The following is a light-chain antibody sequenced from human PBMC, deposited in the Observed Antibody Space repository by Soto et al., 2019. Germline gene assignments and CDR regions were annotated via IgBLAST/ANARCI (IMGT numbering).Light chain of an antibody. Sequence: NFMLTQPHSVSESPGKTVAISCTGSSGIIATNYVQWYQQRPGSAPTTVIYQDKQRPSGVPDRFSGSVDSSSNSASLTISGLQPEAEADYYCQSYDGSNHVVFGGGTKLTVL. CDR1: SGIIATNY. J-gene: IGLJ3*02. CDR2: QDK. V-gene: IGLV6-57*02. CDR3: QSYDGSNHVV.